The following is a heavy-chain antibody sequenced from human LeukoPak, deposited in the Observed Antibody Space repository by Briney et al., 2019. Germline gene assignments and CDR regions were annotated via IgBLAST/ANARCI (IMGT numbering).Heavy chain of an antibody. CDR2: ISDNSRDM. J-gene: IGHJ4*02. V-gene: IGHV3-21*01. D-gene: IGHD2-15*01. CDR1: GFTFSSYV. Sequence: GGSLRLSCAASGFTFSSYVMHWVRQAPGKGLEWVSSISDNSRDMYYAYSVKGRFTISRDNAKNSLYLQMNSLRAEDTAVYYCAREGGAEDFDYWGQGTLVTVSS. CDR3: AREGGAEDFDY.